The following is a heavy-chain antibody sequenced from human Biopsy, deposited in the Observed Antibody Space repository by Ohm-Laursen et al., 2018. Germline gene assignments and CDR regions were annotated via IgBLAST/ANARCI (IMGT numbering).Heavy chain of an antibody. V-gene: IGHV1-18*01. CDR3: ARVREGGLLDY. J-gene: IGHJ4*02. CDR2: VSTYNGNT. Sequence: SVKVSCNASGYSLSTFGLNWVRQAPGHGLEWMGWVSTYNGNTEYEQKFQGRVTMTTDTSANTAYMELRSLRSDDTAVYFCARVREGGLLDYWGQGILVTVSS. CDR1: GYSLSTFG. D-gene: IGHD3-16*01.